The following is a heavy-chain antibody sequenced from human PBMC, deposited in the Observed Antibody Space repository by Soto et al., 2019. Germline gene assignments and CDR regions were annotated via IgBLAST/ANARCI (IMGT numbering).Heavy chain of an antibody. CDR2: IKQDGSEK. CDR3: AREGLLYDILTGYSPAYFDY. J-gene: IGHJ4*02. D-gene: IGHD3-9*01. CDR1: GFTFSSYW. Sequence: PGGSLRLSCAASGFTFSSYWMSWVRQAPGKGLEWVANIKQDGSEKYYVDSVKGRFTISRDNAKNSLYLQMNSLRAEDTAVYYSAREGLLYDILTGYSPAYFDYWGQGTLVTVSS. V-gene: IGHV3-7*01.